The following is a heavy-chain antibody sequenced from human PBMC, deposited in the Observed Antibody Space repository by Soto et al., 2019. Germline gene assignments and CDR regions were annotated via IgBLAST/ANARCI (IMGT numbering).Heavy chain of an antibody. CDR2: IKVDSGYT. CDR1: GYPFIKYG. V-gene: IGHV1-18*04. CDR3: ATSYDSGFDP. D-gene: IGHD5-12*01. Sequence: QLQLVQSAAEVKKPVASVRVSCKASGYPFIKYGISWIRQAPEQGLEWMGWIKVDSGYTNYAQKFQGRVTMTTDTSSDTAFMELRSLRSDDTAVYYCATSYDSGFDPWGQGTLVSVSS. J-gene: IGHJ5*02.